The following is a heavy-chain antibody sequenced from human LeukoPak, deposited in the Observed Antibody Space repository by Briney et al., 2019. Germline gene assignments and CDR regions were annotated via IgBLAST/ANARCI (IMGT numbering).Heavy chain of an antibody. D-gene: IGHD3-22*01. V-gene: IGHV1-69*04. CDR3: ATGPITMIVVVATDAFDI. CDR1: GGTFSSYA. Sequence: SVKVSCKASGGTFSSYAISWVRQAPGQGLEWMGRIIPILGIANYAQKFQGRVTITADKSTSTAYMELSSLRSEDTAVYYCATGPITMIVVVATDAFDIWGQGTMVTVSS. CDR2: IIPILGIA. J-gene: IGHJ3*02.